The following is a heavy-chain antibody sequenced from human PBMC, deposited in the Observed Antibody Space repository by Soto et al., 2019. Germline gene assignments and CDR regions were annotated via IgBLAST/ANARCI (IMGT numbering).Heavy chain of an antibody. CDR2: INPSGGST. V-gene: IGHV1-46*01. CDR1: GYTFTSYY. D-gene: IGHD3-22*01. Sequence: ASVKVSCKASGYTFTSYYMHWVRQAPGQGLEWMGIINPSGGSTSYAQKYQGRVTMTRDTSTSTVYMELSSLRFEDTALFFCARDKRAYYDSSGYSTFDYWGQGTLVTVSS. CDR3: ARDKRAYYDSSGYSTFDY. J-gene: IGHJ4*02.